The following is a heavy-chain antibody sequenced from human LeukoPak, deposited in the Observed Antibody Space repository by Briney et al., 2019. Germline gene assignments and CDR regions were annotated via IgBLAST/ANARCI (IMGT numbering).Heavy chain of an antibody. Sequence: GGSLRLSCAASGFTFSTYGMHWVRQAPGKGLEWVAVIWPNGNNKYHADSVKGRFTISRDNSKSTLFLQMSSLAAEDTAVYYCVGELLTAAGTIGAFDIWGRGTMVTVSS. CDR3: VGELLTAAGTIGAFDI. CDR1: GFTFSTYG. CDR2: IWPNGNNK. J-gene: IGHJ3*02. V-gene: IGHV3-33*01. D-gene: IGHD6-13*01.